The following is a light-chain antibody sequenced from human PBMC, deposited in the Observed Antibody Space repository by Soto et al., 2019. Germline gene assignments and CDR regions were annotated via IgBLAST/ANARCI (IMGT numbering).Light chain of an antibody. V-gene: IGKV3-20*01. CDR2: GAS. CDR3: QQYGSSRWT. Sequence: EIVLTQSPGTLSLSPGERATLSCRASQSVSSSYLAWYQQKPGQAPRLLIYGASSRATGIPDRFSGSESGTDFTLTISRLEPEDFAVYYCQQYGSSRWTFRQGTKVEIK. CDR1: QSVSSSY. J-gene: IGKJ1*01.